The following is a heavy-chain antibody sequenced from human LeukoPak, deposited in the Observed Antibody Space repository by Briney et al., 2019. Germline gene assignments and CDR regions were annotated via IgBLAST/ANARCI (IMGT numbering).Heavy chain of an antibody. D-gene: IGHD6-19*01. V-gene: IGHV3-21*01. CDR1: GFTFSSYS. Sequence: GGSLRLSCAASGFTFSSYSMNWVRQAPGKGLEWVSSISSSSSSYIYYADSVKGRFTISRDNAKNSLYLQMNSLRAEDTAVYYCARDILWYSSGWDPDYWGQGTLVTVSS. J-gene: IGHJ4*02. CDR2: ISSSSSSYI. CDR3: ARDILWYSSGWDPDY.